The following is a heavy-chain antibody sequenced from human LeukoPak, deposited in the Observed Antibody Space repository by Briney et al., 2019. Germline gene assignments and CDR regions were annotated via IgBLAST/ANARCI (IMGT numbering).Heavy chain of an antibody. V-gene: IGHV4-59*01. D-gene: IGHD6-6*01. Sequence: SETLSLTCTVSGGSFNSYYWNWIRQPPGKGLEWIGYIYYTGSTNYNPSLKSRVTISVDTSKNQSSLKLSSVTAADTAVYYCARGGSRQISSSDFDYWGQGTLVTVSS. J-gene: IGHJ4*02. CDR3: ARGGSRQISSSDFDY. CDR2: IYYTGST. CDR1: GGSFNSYY.